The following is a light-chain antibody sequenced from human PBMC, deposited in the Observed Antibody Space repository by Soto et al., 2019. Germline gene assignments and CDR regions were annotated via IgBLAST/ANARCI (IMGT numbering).Light chain of an antibody. CDR3: QQYGSSPA. J-gene: IGKJ4*01. CDR1: QSVSSSY. CDR2: GAF. V-gene: IGKV3-20*01. Sequence: EIVLTQSPGTLSLSPGERATLSCRASQSVSSSYLAWYQQKPGQAPRLLIYGAFSRATGIPDRFSGSGCGTDFTLTISRLEPEDLAVYYCQQYGSSPAFGGGTKVEI.